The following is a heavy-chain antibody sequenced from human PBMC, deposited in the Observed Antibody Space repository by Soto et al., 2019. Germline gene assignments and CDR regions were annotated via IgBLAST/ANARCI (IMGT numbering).Heavy chain of an antibody. Sequence: EVQLVESGGGLVQPGGSLKLSCAASGFTFSGSAMHWVRQASGKGLEWVGRIRSKANSYATAYAASVTGRFTISRDDSKNTAYLKRKALKPEDRPVYYGTVFISATAETLVPYWGRETLVPVPS. D-gene: IGHD6-13*01. CDR1: GFTFSGSA. V-gene: IGHV3-73*01. J-gene: IGHJ4*02. CDR3: TVFISATAETLVPY. CDR2: IRSKANSYAT.